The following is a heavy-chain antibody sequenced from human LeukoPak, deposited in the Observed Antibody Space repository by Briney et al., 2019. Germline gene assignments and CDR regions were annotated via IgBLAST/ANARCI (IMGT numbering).Heavy chain of an antibody. CDR2: IQPGDSGT. J-gene: IGHJ4*02. V-gene: IGHV5-51*01. Sequence: GESLKISCKGSGYSFTNYWIGWVRQMPGKGLEWMGIIQPGDSGTRYSPSFQGQVTISADKSISTANLQWSSLKASDTAMYYCARWPRGATAAHFDYWGRGTLVTVSS. D-gene: IGHD6-13*01. CDR3: ARWPRGATAAHFDY. CDR1: GYSFTNYW.